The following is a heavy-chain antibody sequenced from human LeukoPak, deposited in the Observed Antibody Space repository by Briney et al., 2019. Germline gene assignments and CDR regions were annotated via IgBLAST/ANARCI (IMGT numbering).Heavy chain of an antibody. D-gene: IGHD6-13*01. Sequence: ASVKVSCKTSGYTFTSYIISWVRQAPGQGLEWMGCISTYNGNTNYAQRLQGRVTMTTDTSTSTAYMELRSLKSDDTAAYYCARASRMYSSSWPLGNFDYWGQGTLVTVSS. CDR1: GYTFTSYI. J-gene: IGHJ4*02. V-gene: IGHV1-18*01. CDR2: ISTYNGNT. CDR3: ARASRMYSSSWPLGNFDY.